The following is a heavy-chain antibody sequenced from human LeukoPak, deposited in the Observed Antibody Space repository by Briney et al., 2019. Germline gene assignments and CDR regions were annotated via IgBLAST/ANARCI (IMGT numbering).Heavy chain of an antibody. CDR1: GXTFSNAW. CDR2: IKSKTDGGTT. Sequence: PGGSLRLSCAASGXTFSNAWMSWVRQPPGKGLEWVGRIKSKTDGGTTDYAAPVKGRFTISRDDSKNTLYLQMNSLKTEDTAVYYCTTVRRAVAGPVEFWCQGTLVTVSS. CDR3: TTVRRAVAGPVEF. V-gene: IGHV3-15*01. D-gene: IGHD6-19*01. J-gene: IGHJ4*02.